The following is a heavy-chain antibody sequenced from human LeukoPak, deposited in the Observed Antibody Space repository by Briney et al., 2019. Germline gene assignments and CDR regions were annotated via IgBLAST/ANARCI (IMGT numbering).Heavy chain of an antibody. D-gene: IGHD3-9*01. V-gene: IGHV4-59*01. CDR3: ARVTGYTIEDYFDY. J-gene: IGHJ4*02. Sequence: SETLSLTCTVSGVSISTYYWSWLRQPPGEGLEWIGYIYNSGNTNYNPSLKSRVTISVDTSKNQFSLKLRSVTAADTAVYYCARVTGYTIEDYFDYWGQGTLVTVSS. CDR1: GVSISTYY. CDR2: IYNSGNT.